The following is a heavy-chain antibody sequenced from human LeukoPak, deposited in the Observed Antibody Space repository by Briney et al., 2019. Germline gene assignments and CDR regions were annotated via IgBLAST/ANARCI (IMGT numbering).Heavy chain of an antibody. CDR2: ISYDGSTK. CDR1: GFTFSTYT. J-gene: IGHJ4*02. CDR3: AREEYTSLRGPWPNYYLDS. D-gene: IGHD6-6*01. V-gene: IGHV3-30-3*01. Sequence: PGGSLRLSCAASGFTFSTYTMHWVRQAPGKGLEWVAVISYDGSTKYYADSVRGRFTISRDNSKNTLYLQRNSLRAEDTAVYFCAREEYTSLRGPWPNYYLDSWGQGTLVTVSS.